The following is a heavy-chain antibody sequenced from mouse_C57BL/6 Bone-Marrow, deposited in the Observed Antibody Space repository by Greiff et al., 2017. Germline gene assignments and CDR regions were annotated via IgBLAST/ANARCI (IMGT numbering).Heavy chain of an antibody. CDR1: GYTFTGYW. CDR2: ILPGSGST. J-gene: IGHJ4*01. V-gene: IGHV1-9*01. CDR3: SRWRYAMDY. Sequence: QVQLQQSGAELMKPGASVKLSCKATGYTFTGYWIEWVKQRPGHGLEWIGEILPGSGSTNYNEKFKGKATLTADTSSNTTYMHISRLTTEDSAIDVCSRWRYAMDYWGQGTSVTVTS.